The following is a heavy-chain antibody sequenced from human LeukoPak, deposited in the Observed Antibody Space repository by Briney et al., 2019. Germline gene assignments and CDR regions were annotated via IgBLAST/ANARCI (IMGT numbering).Heavy chain of an antibody. Sequence: GGSLRLSCAASGFTFRTYWMSWVRQAPGKGLEWVANIKEDGSEKYYVDSVKGRFTIFRDNAKNSLYLQMNSLRAEDTAVYYCARDSFYASDYWAQGTLVTVSS. CDR3: ARDSFYASDY. J-gene: IGHJ4*02. D-gene: IGHD2-2*01. V-gene: IGHV3-7*01. CDR1: GFTFRTYW. CDR2: IKEDGSEK.